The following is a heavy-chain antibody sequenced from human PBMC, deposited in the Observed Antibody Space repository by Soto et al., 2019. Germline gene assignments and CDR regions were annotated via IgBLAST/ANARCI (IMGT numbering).Heavy chain of an antibody. J-gene: IGHJ4*02. CDR1: GDSVSSNSAA. V-gene: IGHV6-1*01. CDR3: ARVAYVDYVGQLDY. CDR2: TYYRSKWYN. D-gene: IGHD4-17*01. Sequence: SQTLSLTCAISGDSVSSNSAAWNWIRQSPSSGLEWLGRTYYRSKWYNDYAVSVKSRIIINPDTSKNQFSLELNSVTPEDTALYYCARVAYVDYVGQLDYWGQGTLVTVSS.